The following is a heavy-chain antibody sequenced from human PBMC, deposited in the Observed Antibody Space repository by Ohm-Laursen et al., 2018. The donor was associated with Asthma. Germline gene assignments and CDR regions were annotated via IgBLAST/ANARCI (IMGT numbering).Heavy chain of an antibody. CDR2: IIPIFDIP. Sequence: SSVKVSCKASGGTFSSYAIKWVRQAPGQGLEWVGAIIPIFDIPNYAEKFQGRVTITADKSTSTAYMELSSLRSEDTGVYYCGREHGSGYSFSVDFWGQGTPVTVSS. CDR1: GGTFSSYA. J-gene: IGHJ4*03. CDR3: GREHGSGYSFSVDF. V-gene: IGHV1-69*17. D-gene: IGHD3-22*01.